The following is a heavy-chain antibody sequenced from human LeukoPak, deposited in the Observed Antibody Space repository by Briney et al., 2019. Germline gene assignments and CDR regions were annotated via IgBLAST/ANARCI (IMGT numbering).Heavy chain of an antibody. J-gene: IGHJ4*02. CDR2: IYQSGNT. V-gene: IGHV4-38-2*01. CDR3: ARQMDLYGTFDY. Sequence: PSETLSLTCVVSSYSISSRYYWGWIRQPPGTGLEWIGSIYQSGNTYYNPSLKSRVAISVDTSKNQFSLKLTSVTAADTAVYYCARQMDLYGTFDYWGQGTLVTVSS. D-gene: IGHD2/OR15-2a*01. CDR1: SYSISSRYY.